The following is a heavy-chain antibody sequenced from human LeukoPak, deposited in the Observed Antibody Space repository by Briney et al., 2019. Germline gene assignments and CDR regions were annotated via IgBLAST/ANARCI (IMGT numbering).Heavy chain of an antibody. CDR3: ARRMRLDFDY. J-gene: IGHJ4*02. CDR2: ISSTSHYT. Sequence: GGSLRLSCAAAGFTFSDYYLSWVRQAAGKGLEWLSYISSTSHYTNYADSVKGRFTISRDNAKNSLYLQMNSLRAEDSAVYYCARRMRLDFDYWGQGTLVTVSS. CDR1: GFTFSDYY. V-gene: IGHV3-11*03. D-gene: IGHD2-15*01.